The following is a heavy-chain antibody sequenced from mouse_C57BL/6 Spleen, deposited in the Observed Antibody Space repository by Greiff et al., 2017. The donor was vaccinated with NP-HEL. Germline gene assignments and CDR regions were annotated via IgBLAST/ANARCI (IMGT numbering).Heavy chain of an antibody. D-gene: IGHD5-2*01. CDR3: ARWEYD. V-gene: IGHV1-26*01. Sequence: EVQLQQSGPELVKPGASVKISCKASGYTFTDYYMNWVKQSHGKSLEWIGDINPNNGGTSYNQKFKGKATLTVDKSSSTAYMELRSLTSEDSAVYYCARWEYDWGQGTTLTVSS. CDR1: GYTFTDYY. J-gene: IGHJ2*01. CDR2: INPNNGGT.